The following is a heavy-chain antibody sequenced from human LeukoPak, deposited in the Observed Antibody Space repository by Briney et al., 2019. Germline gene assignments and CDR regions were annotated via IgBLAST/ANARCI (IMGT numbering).Heavy chain of an antibody. Sequence: GGSLRLSCAASGFTFSSYGMHWVRQAPGKGLEWVAFIRYDGSNKYYADSVKGRFTISRDNSKDTLYLQMNSLRAEDTAVYYCARDGSLARLVDYYYYYMDVWGKGTTVTVSS. D-gene: IGHD6-19*01. J-gene: IGHJ6*03. CDR3: ARDGSLARLVDYYYYYMDV. CDR2: IRYDGSNK. V-gene: IGHV3-30*02. CDR1: GFTFSSYG.